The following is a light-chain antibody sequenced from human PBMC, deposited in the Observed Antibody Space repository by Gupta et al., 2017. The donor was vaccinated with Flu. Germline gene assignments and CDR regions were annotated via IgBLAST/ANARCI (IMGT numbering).Light chain of an antibody. CDR3: QQNYRTPPLT. CDR2: GAS. Sequence: DIQLTQSPSTLSVFLGDRVTITCRASQSVGTYLNWYQQKPGKAPELLIHGASALRSVVPSRFSSGGSGTDFTLTISSLLPDDFATYYYQQNYRTPPLTFGAGTKVQIK. CDR1: QSVGTY. V-gene: IGKV1-39*01. J-gene: IGKJ4*01.